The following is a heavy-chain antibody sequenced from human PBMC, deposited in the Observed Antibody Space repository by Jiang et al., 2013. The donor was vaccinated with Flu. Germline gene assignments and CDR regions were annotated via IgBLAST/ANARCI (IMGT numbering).Heavy chain of an antibody. CDR1: GYSFNMYA. Sequence: SGAEVRKPGASVKVSCQASGYSFNMYAVHWMRQAPGHSPEWLGWINGGNGNAYPSKRFRNRVTFTRDISASTAYLEMSSLTSEDSAVYFCARESRMRFDGFDVWGQGTMITVSS. CDR2: INGGNGNA. J-gene: IGHJ3*01. V-gene: IGHV1-3*01. CDR3: ARESRMRFDGFDV.